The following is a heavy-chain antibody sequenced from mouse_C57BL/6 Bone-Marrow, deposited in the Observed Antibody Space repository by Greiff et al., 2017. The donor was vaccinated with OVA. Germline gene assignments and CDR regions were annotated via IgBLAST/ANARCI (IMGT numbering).Heavy chain of an antibody. CDR2: SRNKANDYTT. D-gene: IGHD1-1*01. V-gene: IGHV7-1*01. Sequence: EVQRVESGGGLVQSGRSLRLSCATSGFTFSDFYMEWVRQAPGKGLEWIAASRNKANDYTTEYSASVKGRFIVSRDTSQSILYLQMNALRAEDTAIYYCARDAAPYYYGSRDWYFDVWGTGTTVTVSS. CDR1: GFTFSDFY. CDR3: ARDAAPYYYGSRDWYFDV. J-gene: IGHJ1*03.